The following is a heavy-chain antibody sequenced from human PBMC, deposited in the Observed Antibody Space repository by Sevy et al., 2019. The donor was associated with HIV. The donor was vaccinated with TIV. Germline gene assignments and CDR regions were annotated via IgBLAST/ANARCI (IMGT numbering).Heavy chain of an antibody. CDR3: AKHISGSYYDY. CDR1: GFTFSTYA. V-gene: IGHV3-23*01. D-gene: IGHD1-26*01. J-gene: IGHJ4*02. Sequence: GGSLRLSCAASGFTFSTYAMSWVRQAPGKGLEWVSSISGGGGGTYYADSVKGRFTISRDNSKNTLYLQMNSLRAEDTAVYYCAKHISGSYYDYWGQGTLVTVSS. CDR2: ISGGGGGT.